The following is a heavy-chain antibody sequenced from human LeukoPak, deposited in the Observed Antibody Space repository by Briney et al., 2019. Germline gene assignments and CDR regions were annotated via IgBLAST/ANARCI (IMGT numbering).Heavy chain of an antibody. J-gene: IGHJ4*02. D-gene: IGHD5-18*01. CDR3: AREFGGYSYGYRGFDY. V-gene: IGHV4-31*03. Sequence: SETLSLTCTVSGGSISSGGYYWSWIRQHPGKGLEWIGYIYYSGSTYYNPSLKSRVTISVDTSKNQFSLKLSSVTAADTAVYYCAREFGGYSYGYRGFDYWGQGTLVTVSS. CDR2: IYYSGST. CDR1: GGSISSGGYY.